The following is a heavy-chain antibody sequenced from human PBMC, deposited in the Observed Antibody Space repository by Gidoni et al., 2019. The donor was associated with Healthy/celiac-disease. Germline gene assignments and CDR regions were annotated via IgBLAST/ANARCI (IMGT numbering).Heavy chain of an antibody. CDR2: IKSKADGAST. J-gene: IGHJ4*02. CDR3: ATSYYFDSSGLYY. D-gene: IGHD3-22*01. CDR1: GFTFSNDW. V-gene: IGHV3-15*01. Sequence: EVQVVESGGGLVKPGGSLRLSCAASGFTFSNDWMSWVLQAPGMGLEWVGRIKSKADGASTDYAAPVKGRFTISRDDSKNTLYLQMNSLKTEDTAVYYCATSYYFDSSGLYYWGQGTLVTVSS.